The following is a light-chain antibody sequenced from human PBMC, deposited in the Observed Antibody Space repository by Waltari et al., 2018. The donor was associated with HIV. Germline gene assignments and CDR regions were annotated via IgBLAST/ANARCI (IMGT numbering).Light chain of an antibody. CDR2: EAS. J-gene: IGKJ4*01. CDR1: QNIKNY. V-gene: IGKV1-39*01. Sequence: DIQMTQSPSSLSASVGDRVIVTCRASQNIKNYLNWYQQKAGRAPKLLLYEASTLQSGVPSRFSGSGSGTDFSLTISSLQPEDFATYYCQQTYTTPLLAFGGGTKVEI. CDR3: QQTYTTPLLA.